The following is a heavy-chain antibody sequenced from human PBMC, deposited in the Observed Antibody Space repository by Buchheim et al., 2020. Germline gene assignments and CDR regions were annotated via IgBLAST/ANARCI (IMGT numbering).Heavy chain of an antibody. CDR1: GGSISGYY. Sequence: QVQLQESGPGLVKPSETLSLTCTVSGGSISGYYLTWLRQLPGRGLEWIGYIHSTGSTHYSPSLRRRSTISLDTSKNPFSLTLASMTPADTAVYYCSRGAAARPGYWGQG. CDR2: IHSTGST. D-gene: IGHD6-6*01. J-gene: IGHJ4*02. V-gene: IGHV4-59*01. CDR3: SRGAAARPGY.